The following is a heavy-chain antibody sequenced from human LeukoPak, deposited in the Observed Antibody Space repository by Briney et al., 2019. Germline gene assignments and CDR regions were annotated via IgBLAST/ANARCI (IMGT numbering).Heavy chain of an antibody. J-gene: IGHJ4*02. CDR1: GITLGSYW. D-gene: IGHD6-19*01. Sequence: GGSLRLSCTASGITLGSYWMTWVRQAPGKGLECVANIKPDGSEKYYVDSVEGRSTISRDNAKNSLFLEMNSLRAEDTAVYYCARGRVAVAGSYEYWGQGTLVSVSS. CDR3: ARGRVAVAGSYEY. CDR2: IKPDGSEK. V-gene: IGHV3-7*05.